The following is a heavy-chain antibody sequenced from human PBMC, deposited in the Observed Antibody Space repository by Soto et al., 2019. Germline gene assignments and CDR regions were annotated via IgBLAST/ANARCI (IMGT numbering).Heavy chain of an antibody. V-gene: IGHV4-30-4*01. Sequence: SETLSLTCTVSGGSISSGDYYWSWIHQPPGKGLEWIGYIYYSGSTYYNPSLKSRVTISVDTSKNQFSLKLSSVTAADTAVYYCARDLTDYDFWSGYYSFGWIDPWGQGTLVTVSS. CDR2: IYYSGST. CDR3: ARDLTDYDFWSGYYSFGWIDP. J-gene: IGHJ5*02. D-gene: IGHD3-3*01. CDR1: GGSISSGDYY.